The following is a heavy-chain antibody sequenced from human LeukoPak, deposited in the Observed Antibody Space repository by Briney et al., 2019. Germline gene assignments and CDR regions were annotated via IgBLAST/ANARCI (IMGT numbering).Heavy chain of an antibody. CDR1: GFTFSNAW. V-gene: IGHV3-23*01. CDR3: AKDRVYYGSGSYAIFAY. D-gene: IGHD3-10*01. Sequence: GGSLRLSCAASGFTFSNAWMSWVRQAPGKGLEWVSAISGSGGSTYYADSVKGRFTISRDNSKNTLYLQMNSLRAEDTAVYYCAKDRVYYGSGSYAIFAYWGQGTLVTVSS. J-gene: IGHJ4*02. CDR2: ISGSGGST.